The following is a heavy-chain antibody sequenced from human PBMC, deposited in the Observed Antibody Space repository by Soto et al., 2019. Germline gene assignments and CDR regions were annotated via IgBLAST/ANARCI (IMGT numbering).Heavy chain of an antibody. CDR1: GGSISSSNW. V-gene: IGHV4-4*02. CDR3: ARVNGDYGDAFDI. D-gene: IGHD4-17*01. CDR2: IYYSGST. J-gene: IGHJ3*02. Sequence: SETLSLTCAVSGGSISSSNWWSWVRQPPGKGLEWIGEIYYSGSTNYNPSLKSRVTISVDTSKNQFSLKPSSVTAADTAVYYCARVNGDYGDAFDIWGQGTMVTVSS.